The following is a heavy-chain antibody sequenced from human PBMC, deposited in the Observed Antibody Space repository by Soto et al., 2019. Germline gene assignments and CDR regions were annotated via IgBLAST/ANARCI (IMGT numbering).Heavy chain of an antibody. Sequence: PGESLKISCKGSGYRFTSYWIGWVRQMPGKGLEWMGIIYPGDSDTRYSPSFQGQVTISADKSISTAYLQWSSLKASDTAMYYCARHRIGSSSYYYGKDVWGQGTTVTVSS. CDR3: ARHRIGSSSYYYGKDV. J-gene: IGHJ6*02. CDR2: IYPGDSDT. CDR1: GYRFTSYW. D-gene: IGHD6-6*01. V-gene: IGHV5-51*01.